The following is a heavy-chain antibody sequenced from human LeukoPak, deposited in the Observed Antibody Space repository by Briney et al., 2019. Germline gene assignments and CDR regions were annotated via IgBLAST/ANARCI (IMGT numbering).Heavy chain of an antibody. D-gene: IGHD5-18*01. CDR1: GFTFSSYA. Sequence: AGGSLRLSCAASGFTFSSYAMSWVRQAPGKGLEWVSAISGSGGSTYYADSVKGRFTISRDNSKNTLYLQMNSLRAEDTTVYYCAKDHSSQLWFRRRYYFDYWGQGTLVTVSS. CDR2: ISGSGGST. V-gene: IGHV3-23*01. J-gene: IGHJ4*02. CDR3: AKDHSSQLWFRRRYYFDY.